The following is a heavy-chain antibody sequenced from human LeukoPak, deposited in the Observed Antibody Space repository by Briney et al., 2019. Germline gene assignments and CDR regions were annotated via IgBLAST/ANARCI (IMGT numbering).Heavy chain of an antibody. V-gene: IGHV1-2*02. Sequence: ASVKVSCKASGYTFTAYYMHWVRQAPGQGLEWMGWINPNSGGTNYAPKFQGRVTMTRDTSISTAYMDLSRLRSDDTAVYYCTRHTDSSLLYWGQGTLVTVPS. D-gene: IGHD6-19*01. CDR1: GYTFTAYY. CDR2: INPNSGGT. CDR3: TRHTDSSLLY. J-gene: IGHJ4*02.